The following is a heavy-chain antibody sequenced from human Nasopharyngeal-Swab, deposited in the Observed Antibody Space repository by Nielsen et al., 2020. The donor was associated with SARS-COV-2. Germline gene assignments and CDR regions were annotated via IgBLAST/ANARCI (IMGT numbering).Heavy chain of an antibody. V-gene: IGHV4-59*08. Sequence: SETLSLTCTVSGGSISSYYWSWIRQPAGKGLEWIGHIHSNGNTNYNPSLKSRVTISVDTSKNQFSLKLSSVTAADTAVYYCARPGMERETGFDYWGQGTLVTVSS. J-gene: IGHJ4*02. CDR2: IHSNGNT. CDR3: ARPGMERETGFDY. D-gene: IGHD1-14*01. CDR1: GGSISSYY.